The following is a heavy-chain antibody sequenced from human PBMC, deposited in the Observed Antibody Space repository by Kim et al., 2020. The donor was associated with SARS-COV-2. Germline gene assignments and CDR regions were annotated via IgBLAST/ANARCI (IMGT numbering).Heavy chain of an antibody. CDR1: GFTFSSYW. CDR2: IKQDGSEK. D-gene: IGHD6-13*01. CDR3: ARDGIAAAGNYYYYGMDV. J-gene: IGHJ6*04. V-gene: IGHV3-7*01. Sequence: GVLRLSCAASGFTFSSYWMSWVRQAPGKGLEWVANIKQDGSEKYYVDSVKGRFTISRDNAKNSLYLQMNSLRAEGTAVYYCARDGIAAAGNYYYYGMDVWGKGNTVTVSS.